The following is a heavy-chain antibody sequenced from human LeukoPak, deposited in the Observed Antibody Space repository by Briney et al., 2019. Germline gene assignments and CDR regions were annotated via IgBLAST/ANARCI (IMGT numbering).Heavy chain of an antibody. D-gene: IGHD2-21*02. CDR2: ISYDGSNK. CDR1: GFTFSSYA. Sequence: GRSLRLSCAASGFTFSSYAMHWVRQAPGKGLEWVAVISYDGSNKYYADSVKGRFTISRDNSKNTLYLQMNSLRAEDTAVHYCALQGFDIWGQGTMVTVFS. V-gene: IGHV3-30-3*01. J-gene: IGHJ3*02. CDR3: ALQGFDI.